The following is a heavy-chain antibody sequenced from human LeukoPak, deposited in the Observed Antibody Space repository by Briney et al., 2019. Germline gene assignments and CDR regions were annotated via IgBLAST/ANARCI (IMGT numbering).Heavy chain of an antibody. CDR2: ITSSGGST. J-gene: IGHJ3*02. D-gene: IGHD2-8*02. CDR3: AKGSLTIWYAFDI. CDR1: GFTFSSYA. Sequence: GSLRLSFAASGFTFSSYAMSWVRQAPGKGLEWVSTITSSGGSTYYADSVKGRFTISRDNSKNTLFLQTNSLRAEDTAVYYCAKGSLTIWYAFDIWGQGTMVTVSS. V-gene: IGHV3-23*01.